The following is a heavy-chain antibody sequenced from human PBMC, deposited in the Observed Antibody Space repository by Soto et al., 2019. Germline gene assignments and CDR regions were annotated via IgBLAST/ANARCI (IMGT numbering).Heavy chain of an antibody. J-gene: IGHJ6*03. D-gene: IGHD5-12*01. CDR3: ARESGGATATLDYYYFYMDV. V-gene: IGHV1-2*02. CDR2: INPNGGVT. CDR1: GDSFNDYY. Sequence: ASVKVSCKTSGDSFNDYYIHWVRQAPGQGLEWMGWINPNGGVTKYAQKFQGRVTVTRDTSIRTVYMELSSLRSDDTAVYYCARESGGATATLDYYYFYMDVWGKGTKVTVS.